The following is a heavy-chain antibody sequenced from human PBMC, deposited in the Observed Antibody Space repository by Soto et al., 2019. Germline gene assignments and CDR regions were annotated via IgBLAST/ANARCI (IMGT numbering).Heavy chain of an antibody. J-gene: IGHJ4*02. Sequence: QVQLQESGPGLVKASQTLSLTCTVSGGTITTGGHFWSWIRQYPGKGLEWIGYIYYSGTTHYNPSLKSRVTISIDTSKNQFSLILSSVTDAATAVYYCARVVSGSYLDYWGQGTLVTVSS. CDR3: ARVVSGSYLDY. V-gene: IGHV4-31*03. CDR2: IYYSGTT. CDR1: GGTITTGGHF. D-gene: IGHD1-26*01.